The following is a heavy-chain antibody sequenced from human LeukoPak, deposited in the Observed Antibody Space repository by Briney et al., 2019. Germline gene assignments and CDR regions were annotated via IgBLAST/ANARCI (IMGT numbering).Heavy chain of an antibody. V-gene: IGHV3-74*01. Sequence: PGGSLRLSCAASGFTLSVYWMHWVREVPGKGLLWVSRINSDGSSTTYADSVKGRFTISRDNAKNTLYLQMNSLRAEDTGVYFCARVFSGWYFYFDNWGQGTLVTVSS. CDR2: INSDGSST. J-gene: IGHJ4*02. CDR3: ARVFSGWYFYFDN. D-gene: IGHD6-19*01. CDR1: GFTLSVYW.